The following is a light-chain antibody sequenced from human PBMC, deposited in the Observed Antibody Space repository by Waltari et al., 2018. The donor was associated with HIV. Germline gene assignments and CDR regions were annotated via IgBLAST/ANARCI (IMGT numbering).Light chain of an antibody. J-gene: IGKJ1*01. CDR3: QQYNSYSRT. V-gene: IGKV1-5*03. CDR2: KAS. Sequence: DIQMTQSPSTLSASVGDRVTITYRASQSISGWLAWHQQKPGKAPKLLIYKASTLESGVPSRFSGSGSGTEFTLTISSLQPDDFATYYCQQYNSYSRTFGQGTKVEIK. CDR1: QSISGW.